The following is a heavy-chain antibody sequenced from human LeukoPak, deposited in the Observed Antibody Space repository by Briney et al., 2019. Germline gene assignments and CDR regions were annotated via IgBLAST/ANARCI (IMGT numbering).Heavy chain of an antibody. CDR3: AKDRHCVNGVCHSPPGMDV. J-gene: IGHJ6*02. Sequence: GRSLRLSCAASGFILNDYGMHWVRQAPGKGLEWVADIWFDKNQHFADSVKGRFAISRDNSKNTVYLQINSLRAEDTAVYYCAKDRHCVNGVCHSPPGMDVWGQGTTVTVSS. D-gene: IGHD2-8*01. CDR2: IWFDKNQ. V-gene: IGHV3-33*03. CDR1: GFILNDYG.